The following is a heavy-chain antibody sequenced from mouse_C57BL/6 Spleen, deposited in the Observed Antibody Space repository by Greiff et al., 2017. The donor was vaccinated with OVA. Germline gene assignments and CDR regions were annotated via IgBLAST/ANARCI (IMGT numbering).Heavy chain of an antibody. V-gene: IGHV1-80*01. CDR2: IYPGDGDT. Sequence: VMLVESGAELVKPGASVKISCKASGYAFSSYWMNWVKQRPGKGLEWIGQIYPGDGDTNYNGKFKGKATLTADKSSSTAYMQLSSLTSEDSAVYFCARSDGYYGFAYWGQGTLVTVSA. J-gene: IGHJ3*01. CDR3: ARSDGYYGFAY. CDR1: GYAFSSYW. D-gene: IGHD2-3*01.